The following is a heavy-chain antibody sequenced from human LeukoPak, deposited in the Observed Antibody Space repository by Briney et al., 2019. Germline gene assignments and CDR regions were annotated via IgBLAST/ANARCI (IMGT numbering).Heavy chain of an antibody. CDR3: AREPPPEKRNYYDSSGYYRN. CDR2: IYYSGST. Sequence: SLSLTCTVSGGSISSYYWSWIRQPPGKGLEWIGSIYYSGSTYYNPSLKSRVTISVDTSKNQFSLKLSSVTAADTAVYYCAREPPPEKRNYYDSSGYYRNWGQGTLVTVSS. CDR1: GGSISSYY. J-gene: IGHJ4*02. D-gene: IGHD3-22*01. V-gene: IGHV4-39*07.